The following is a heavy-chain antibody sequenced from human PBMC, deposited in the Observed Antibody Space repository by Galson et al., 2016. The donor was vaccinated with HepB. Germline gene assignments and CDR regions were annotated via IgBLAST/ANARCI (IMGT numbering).Heavy chain of an antibody. CDR3: VRSPYCTGCVCYTEAHWFDP. J-gene: IGHJ5*02. V-gene: IGHV4-39*01. CDR2: FFYGGNT. D-gene: IGHD2-8*02. CDR1: GGSISSSSSFY. Sequence: SETLSLTCTVSGGSISSSSSFYWGWIRQPPGTGLEWIGSFFYGGNTYYNPSLKSRVTISVDTSKKQFSLKLSTVTAADTAVYYCVRSPYCTGCVCYTEAHWFDPWGQGTLVIVSS.